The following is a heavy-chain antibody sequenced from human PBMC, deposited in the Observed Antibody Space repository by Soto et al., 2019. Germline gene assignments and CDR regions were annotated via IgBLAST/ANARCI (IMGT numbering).Heavy chain of an antibody. V-gene: IGHV3-23*01. D-gene: IGHD2-15*01. CDR1: GFTVSSHI. CDR3: APHVSCSGGSCQYDAFAI. Sequence: EVQVLESGGGLVQPGGSLKLSCEGSGFTVSSHIMTWIRQAPGKGPEWDSTITTAGGTYYADSVKGRFAMSRDTSENTLYLQMNSLGAEDTAAYYCAPHVSCSGGSCQYDAFAIRGQGTMVTVSS. J-gene: IGHJ3*02. CDR2: ITTAGGT.